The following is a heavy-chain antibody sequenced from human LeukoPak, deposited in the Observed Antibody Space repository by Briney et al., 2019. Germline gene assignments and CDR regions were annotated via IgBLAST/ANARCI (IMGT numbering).Heavy chain of an antibody. CDR3: AKYRITMIVVGGAFDI. Sequence: PGGSLRLSCAASGLTFSSYAMGWARHAPGEGLEWVSALSCSGGSTYYADSVKGRSTISRDNSKNTLYLQMNSLRAEDTAVYYGAKYRITMIVVGGAFDIWGQGTMVTVSS. V-gene: IGHV3-23*01. CDR1: GLTFSSYA. D-gene: IGHD3-22*01. CDR2: LSCSGGST. J-gene: IGHJ3*02.